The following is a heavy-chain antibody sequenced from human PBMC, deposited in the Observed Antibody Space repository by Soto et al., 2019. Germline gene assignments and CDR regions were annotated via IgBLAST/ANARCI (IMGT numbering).Heavy chain of an antibody. CDR1: GGSCSGDY. CDR3: ARGLYYYDSSGYVGP. J-gene: IGHJ5*02. D-gene: IGHD3-22*01. Sequence: SETLSLTCAVYGGSCSGDYWSWIRQPPGKGLEWIGEINHSGSTNYNPSLKSRVTISVDTSKNQFSLKLNSVTAADTAVYYCARGLYYYDSSGYVGPWGQGTLVTVS. V-gene: IGHV4-34*01. CDR2: INHSGST.